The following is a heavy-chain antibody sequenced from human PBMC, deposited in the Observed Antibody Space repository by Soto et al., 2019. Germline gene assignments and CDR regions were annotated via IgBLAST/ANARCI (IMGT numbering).Heavy chain of an antibody. V-gene: IGHV3-9*01. Sequence: GGSLRLPCAASGFRYENSGMHRFRQAPGKGRQWVAGISWNSEASGYAESVKGRFTISRDNVKNSLYLQMDSLPPVDTAFYHCAKGYSYDGTGHYHVKWFDSWGQGTLVTVSS. D-gene: IGHD5-18*01. CDR3: AKGYSYDGTGHYHVKWFDS. CDR1: GFRYENSG. J-gene: IGHJ5*02. CDR2: ISWNSEAS.